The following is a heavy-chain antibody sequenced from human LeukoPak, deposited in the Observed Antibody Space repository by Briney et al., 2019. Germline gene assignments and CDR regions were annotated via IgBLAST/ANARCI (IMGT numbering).Heavy chain of an antibody. CDR1: GFTFSSSW. V-gene: IGHV3-7*05. D-gene: IGHD1-26*01. J-gene: IGHJ4*02. Sequence: GGSLRLSCAASGFTFSSSWMIWVRQAPGKGLEWVAHINEDGSDKYYVDSVTGRFSISRDNTKNSLYLQMSSLRAEDTAVYYCATWSNAWEFDYWGQGTLVSVSS. CDR2: INEDGSDK. CDR3: ATWSNAWEFDY.